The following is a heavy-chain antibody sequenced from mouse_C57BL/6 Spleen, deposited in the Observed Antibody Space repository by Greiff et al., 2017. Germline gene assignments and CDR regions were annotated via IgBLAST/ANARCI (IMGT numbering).Heavy chain of an antibody. CDR3: ARDYGSSYAWFAY. Sequence: QVQLQQPGAELVKPGASVKLSCKASGYTFTSYWMHWVKQRPGQGLEWIGMIHPNSGSTNYNEKFKSKATLTVDKSSSTAYMQLSSLTAADSAVYYSARDYGSSYAWFAYWGPGTLVTVSA. J-gene: IGHJ3*01. CDR2: IHPNSGST. D-gene: IGHD1-1*01. CDR1: GYTFTSYW. V-gene: IGHV1-64*01.